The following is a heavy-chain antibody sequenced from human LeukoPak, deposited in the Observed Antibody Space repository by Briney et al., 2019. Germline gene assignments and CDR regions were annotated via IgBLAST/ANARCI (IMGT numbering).Heavy chain of an antibody. Sequence: SEILSLTCTLPGGSISTYYWSWIRQPPGKGLEWIGYIYHSGNTNYNPSLKSRVTISVDTSKNQFSLKLSSVTAADTAVYYCARGGGYASPIGYWGQGALVTVSS. CDR2: IYHSGNT. D-gene: IGHD5-12*01. CDR1: GGSISTYY. J-gene: IGHJ4*02. CDR3: ARGGGYASPIGY. V-gene: IGHV4-59*01.